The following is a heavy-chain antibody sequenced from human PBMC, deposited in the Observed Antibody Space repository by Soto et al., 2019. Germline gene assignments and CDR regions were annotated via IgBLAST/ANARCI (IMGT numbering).Heavy chain of an antibody. V-gene: IGHV3-11*06. Sequence: GGSLRLSCVASGFTFNEYYMTWIRQAPGKGLEWISDISSTGIYTNYADSVKSRFTIFRGNAKTSLYLQMHSLRPEDTAVYYCARDRGNPVTPNDYWGQGTLVTVSS. CDR1: GFTFNEYY. J-gene: IGHJ4*02. CDR2: ISSTGIYT. D-gene: IGHD4-17*01. CDR3: ARDRGNPVTPNDY.